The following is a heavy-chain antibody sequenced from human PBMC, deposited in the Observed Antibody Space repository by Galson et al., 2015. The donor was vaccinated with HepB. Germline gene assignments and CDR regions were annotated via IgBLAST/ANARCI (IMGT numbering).Heavy chain of an antibody. Sequence: SVKVSCKASGGTFSNYAISWVRQAPGQGLEWMGGIIPIFGTAKYTQKFQGRVTITADKSAYTAYMELHSLRSEDTAVYYCARHQHWLLANHYYYGMDVWGQGTTVTVSS. CDR3: ARHQHWLLANHYYYGMDV. D-gene: IGHD6-19*01. J-gene: IGHJ6*02. CDR2: IIPIFGTA. CDR1: GGTFSNYA. V-gene: IGHV1-69*06.